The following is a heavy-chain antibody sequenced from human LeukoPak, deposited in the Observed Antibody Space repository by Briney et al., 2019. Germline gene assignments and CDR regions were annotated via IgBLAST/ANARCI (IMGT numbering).Heavy chain of an antibody. CDR3: AKDRMIAEGDAFDI. D-gene: IGHD3-22*01. V-gene: IGHV3-30*02. J-gene: IGHJ3*02. CDR2: IRYDGSNK. Sequence: GGSLRLSCAASGFTFSSYGMHWVRQAPGKGLEWVAFIRYDGSNKYYADSVKGRFTISRDNSKNTLYLQMNSLRAEDTAVYYCAKDRMIAEGDAFDIWGQGTMVTVSS. CDR1: GFTFSSYG.